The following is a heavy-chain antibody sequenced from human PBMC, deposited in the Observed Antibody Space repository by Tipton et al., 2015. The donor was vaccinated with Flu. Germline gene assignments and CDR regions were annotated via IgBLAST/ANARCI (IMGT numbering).Heavy chain of an antibody. Sequence: TLSLTCTVSGASIGSGSYYWSWIRQPAGKGLEWIGRIYSSGITKYNPSLKSRVTMSVDTSKNQFSLSLSSVTAADTAVYYCARGSGSGTFVIFDYWGQGTLVAVSS. D-gene: IGHD3-10*01. V-gene: IGHV4-61*02. CDR2: IYSSGIT. CDR1: GASIGSGSYY. J-gene: IGHJ4*02. CDR3: ARGSGSGTFVIFDY.